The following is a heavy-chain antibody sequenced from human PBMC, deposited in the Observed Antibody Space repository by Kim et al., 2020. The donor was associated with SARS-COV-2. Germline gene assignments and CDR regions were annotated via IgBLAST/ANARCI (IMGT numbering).Heavy chain of an antibody. J-gene: IGHJ5*02. CDR2: INHSGST. V-gene: IGHV4-34*01. D-gene: IGHD6-13*01. CDR1: GGSFSGYY. CDR3: ASGLVPPLQQLVNWFDP. Sequence: SETLSLTCAVYGGSFSGYYWSWIRQPPGKGLEWIGEINHSGSTNYNPSLKSRVTISVDTSKNQFSLKLSSVTAADTAVYYCASGLVPPLQQLVNWFDPWG.